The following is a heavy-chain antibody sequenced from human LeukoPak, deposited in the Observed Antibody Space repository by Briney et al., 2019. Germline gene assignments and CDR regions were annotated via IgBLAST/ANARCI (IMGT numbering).Heavy chain of an antibody. D-gene: IGHD4-17*01. CDR1: GGTFSSYA. CDR2: IIPIFGTA. Sequence: ASVNVSCKASGGTFSSYAISWVRQAPGQGLEWMGGIIPIFGTANYAQKFQGRVTITTDESTSTAYMELSSLRSEDTAVYYCARLTQEGVTTSSWGQGTLVTVSS. J-gene: IGHJ5*02. CDR3: ARLTQEGVTTSS. V-gene: IGHV1-69*05.